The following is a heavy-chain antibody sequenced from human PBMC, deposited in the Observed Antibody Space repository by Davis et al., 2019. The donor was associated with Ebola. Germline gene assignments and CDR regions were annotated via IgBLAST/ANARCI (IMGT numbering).Heavy chain of an antibody. CDR2: IYYSGST. Sequence: PSETLSLTCTVSGGSISSSSYYWGWIRQPPGKGLEWIGSIYYSGSTYYNPSLKSRVTISVDTSKNQFSLKLSSVTAADTAVYYCARETPGYCTGGVCQQFDYWGQGTLVTVSS. J-gene: IGHJ4*02. D-gene: IGHD2-8*02. CDR1: GGSISSSSYY. CDR3: ARETPGYCTGGVCQQFDY. V-gene: IGHV4-39*02.